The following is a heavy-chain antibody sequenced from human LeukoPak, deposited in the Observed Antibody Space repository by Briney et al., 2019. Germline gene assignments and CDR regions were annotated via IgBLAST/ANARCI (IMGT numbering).Heavy chain of an antibody. D-gene: IGHD2-2*01. CDR1: GSRFTSYW. V-gene: IGHV5-51*01. CDR3: ARHGNSHSTLFVDY. CDR2: IYPGDSDT. Sequence: GASLQISCKASGSRFTSYWIGWVRQLPGKGLEWMGNIYPGDSDTRYSPSFQGQVTISADKSISTAYLQWSSLKASDTAMYYCARHGNSHSTLFVDYWGQGTLVTVSS. J-gene: IGHJ4*02.